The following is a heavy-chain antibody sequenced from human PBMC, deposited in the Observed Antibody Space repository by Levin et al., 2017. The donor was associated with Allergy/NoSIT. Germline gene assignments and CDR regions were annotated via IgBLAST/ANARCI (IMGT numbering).Heavy chain of an antibody. Sequence: KSSETLSLTCTVSGGSISHPPYYWGWVRQPPGKELEWIGSFFYIGRTSYNPSLKSRVTISVDTSKNQISLRLTSVTATDTAVYYCARHKGNYYDSSGYSLGWFFDLWGRGTLVAVSS. CDR1: GGSISHPPYY. CDR3: ARHKGNYYDSSGYSLGWFFDL. D-gene: IGHD3-22*01. V-gene: IGHV4-39*01. J-gene: IGHJ2*01. CDR2: FFYIGRT.